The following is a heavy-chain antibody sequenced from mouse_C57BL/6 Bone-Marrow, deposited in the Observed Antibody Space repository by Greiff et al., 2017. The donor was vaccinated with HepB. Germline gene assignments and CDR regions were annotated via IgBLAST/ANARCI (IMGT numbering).Heavy chain of an antibody. J-gene: IGHJ3*01. CDR1: GYTFTDYE. CDR3: TRSDDGYYRYWFAY. D-gene: IGHD2-3*01. V-gene: IGHV1-15*01. Sequence: SGAELVRPGASVTLSCKASGYTFTDYEMHWVKQTPVHGLEWIGAIDPETGGTAYNQKFKGKAILTADKSSSTAYMELRSLTSEESAVYYCTRSDDGYYRYWFAYWGQGTLVTVSA. CDR2: IDPETGGT.